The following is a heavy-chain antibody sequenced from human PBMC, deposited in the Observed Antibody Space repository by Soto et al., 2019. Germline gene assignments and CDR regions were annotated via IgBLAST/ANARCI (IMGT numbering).Heavy chain of an antibody. D-gene: IGHD3-10*01. CDR2: INAGNGNT. J-gene: IGHJ4*02. V-gene: IGHV1-3*01. CDR3: ARDSGFSGFEAD. CDR1: GYTFTSYA. Sequence: QVQLVQSGAEVKKPGASVKVSCKASGYTFTSYAMHWVRQAPGQRLEWMGWINAGNGNTKYSQKFQGRVTITRDTSASTAYMELSSLGSEDTAVYYCARDSGFSGFEADWGQGTLVTVSS.